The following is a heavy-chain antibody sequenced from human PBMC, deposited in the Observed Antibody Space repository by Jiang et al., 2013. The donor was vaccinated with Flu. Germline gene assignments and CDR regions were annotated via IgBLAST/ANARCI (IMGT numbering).Heavy chain of an antibody. Sequence: SNKYYTDSVKGRFTISRDDSNNTLYLLMNSLRAEDTARYYCARRYGDYYFDFWGQGTLVTVSS. V-gene: IGHV3-30*07. CDR3: ARRYGDYYFDF. D-gene: IGHD4-17*01. J-gene: IGHJ4*02. CDR2: SNK.